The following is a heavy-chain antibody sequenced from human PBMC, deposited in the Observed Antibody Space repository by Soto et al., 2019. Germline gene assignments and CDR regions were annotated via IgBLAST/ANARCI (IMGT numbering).Heavy chain of an antibody. CDR3: ARDPPTGTTLDWADS. D-gene: IGHD1-7*01. CDR2: ISSSGSFV. Sequence: GGSLRLSCAASGFSFSGDSMGWVRQAPGKGLEWVSSISSSGSFVNYADSVKGRFTISRDNAKNSLYLQMSGLKDEDTAVYYCARDPPTGTTLDWADSWGQGTLVTVSS. J-gene: IGHJ4*02. CDR1: GFSFSGDS. V-gene: IGHV3-21*01.